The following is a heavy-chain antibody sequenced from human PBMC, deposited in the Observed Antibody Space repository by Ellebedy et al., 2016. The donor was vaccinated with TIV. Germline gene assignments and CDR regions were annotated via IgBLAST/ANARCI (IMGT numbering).Heavy chain of an antibody. CDR2: ISHDGSKT. CDR3: ARDDGSEGALGY. V-gene: IGHV3-30*03. CDR1: GFTFSAYG. J-gene: IGHJ4*02. D-gene: IGHD3-10*01. Sequence: GESLKISCAASGFTFSAYGMHWVRQAPGKGLEWVAVISHDGSKTYYADSVQGRFTISRDNSNNTLYLQMNSLRAEDTAMYYCARDDGSEGALGYWGQGTLVTVSS.